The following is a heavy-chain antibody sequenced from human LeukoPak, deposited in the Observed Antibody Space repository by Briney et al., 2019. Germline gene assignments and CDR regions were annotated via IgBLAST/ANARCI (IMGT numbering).Heavy chain of an antibody. V-gene: IGHV3-23*01. CDR1: GFTFSTYA. J-gene: IGHJ4*02. Sequence: GGSLRLSCAASGFTFSTYAMSWVRQAPGKGLEWVSAISGSGDNTYYADSVKGRFTISRDNSKNTLYLQMNSPRAEDTAVYYCARDLRRSSTSCPGGYWGQGTLVTVSS. D-gene: IGHD2-2*01. CDR3: ARDLRRSSTSCPGGY. CDR2: ISGSGDNT.